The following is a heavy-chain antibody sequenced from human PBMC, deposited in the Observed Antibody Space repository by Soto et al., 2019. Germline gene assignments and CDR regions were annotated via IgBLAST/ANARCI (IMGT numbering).Heavy chain of an antibody. CDR2: IYYSGST. Sequence: SETLSLTCTVSGGSISSGGYYWSWIRQHPGKGLEWIGYIYYSGSTYYNPSLKSRVTISVDTSKNQFSLKLSSVTAADTAVYYCARKTVLRFWEWLPAPAYYGLDGWGQGTTVTVSS. CDR1: GGSISSGGYY. V-gene: IGHV4-31*03. CDR3: ARKTVLRFWEWLPAPAYYGLDG. J-gene: IGHJ6*02. D-gene: IGHD3-3*01.